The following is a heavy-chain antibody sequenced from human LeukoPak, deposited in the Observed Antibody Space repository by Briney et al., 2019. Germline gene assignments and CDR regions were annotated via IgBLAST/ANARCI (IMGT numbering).Heavy chain of an antibody. CDR3: ARGIHPYDSSGIGY. J-gene: IGHJ4*02. D-gene: IGHD3-22*01. Sequence: SGGSLRLSCAASGFTLSDYYMSWIRQAPGKGLEWVSYITKSGSTIYYADSVQGRFTISRDNAKKSLYLQMSSLRAEDTAVYYCARGIHPYDSSGIGYWGQGTQVTVSS. CDR1: GFTLSDYY. V-gene: IGHV3-11*04. CDR2: ITKSGSTI.